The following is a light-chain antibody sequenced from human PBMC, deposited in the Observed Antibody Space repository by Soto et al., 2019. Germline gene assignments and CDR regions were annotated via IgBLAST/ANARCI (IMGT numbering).Light chain of an antibody. Sequence: DIQMTQSPSSLSASVGDRVTITCRASQSISSYLNWYQQKPGKAPKLLIYAASSLQSGVPSRFSGSGSGTDFTLTISSLQPEDFATYYCQQSYSTLHTFGGGTKVDI. CDR3: QQSYSTLHT. V-gene: IGKV1-39*01. CDR1: QSISSY. J-gene: IGKJ4*01. CDR2: AAS.